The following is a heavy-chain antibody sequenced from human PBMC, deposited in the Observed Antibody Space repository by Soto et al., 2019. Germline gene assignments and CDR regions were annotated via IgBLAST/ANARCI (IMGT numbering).Heavy chain of an antibody. Sequence: SETLSLTCTVSVGSISSYYWSWIRQPPGKGLEWIGYIYYSGSTNYNPSLKSRVTISVDTSKNQFSLKLSSVTAADTAVYYCARAPDYSNGFDYWGQGTLVTVSS. CDR2: IYYSGST. J-gene: IGHJ4*02. CDR3: ARAPDYSNGFDY. V-gene: IGHV4-59*01. CDR1: VGSISSYY. D-gene: IGHD4-4*01.